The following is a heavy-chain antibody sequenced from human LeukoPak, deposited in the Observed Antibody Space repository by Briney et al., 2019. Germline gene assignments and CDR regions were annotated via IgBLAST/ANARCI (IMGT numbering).Heavy chain of an antibody. CDR1: GGSISSGSYY. J-gene: IGHJ4*02. Sequence: SQTLSLTCTVSGGSISSGSYYWSWIRQPAGKGLEWIGRIYTSGSTNYNPSLKSRVTISVDTSKNQFSLKLSSVTAADTAVYYCARDPGGYWGQGTQVTVSS. D-gene: IGHD3-10*01. V-gene: IGHV4-61*02. CDR3: ARDPGGY. CDR2: IYTSGST.